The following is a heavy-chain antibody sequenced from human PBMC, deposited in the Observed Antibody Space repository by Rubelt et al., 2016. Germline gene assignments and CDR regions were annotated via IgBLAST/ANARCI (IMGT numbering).Heavy chain of an antibody. V-gene: IGHV5-10-1*03. Sequence: EVQLVQSGAEVKKPGESLRISCKGSGYSFTSYWISWVRQMPGKGLEWMGRIDPSDSYTNYSPSCQGHVTISADKSISTAYLQWSSRKASDTAMYYCARIPGSGSSEINWFDPWGQGTLVTVSS. J-gene: IGHJ5*02. D-gene: IGHD3-10*01. CDR2: IDPSDSYT. CDR3: ARIPGSGSSEINWFDP. CDR1: GYSFTSYW.